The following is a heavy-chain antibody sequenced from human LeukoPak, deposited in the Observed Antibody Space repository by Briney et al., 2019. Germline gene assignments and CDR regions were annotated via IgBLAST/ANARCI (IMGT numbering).Heavy chain of an antibody. V-gene: IGHV3-53*05. CDR2: IYSGGST. J-gene: IGHJ6*03. D-gene: IGHD1-26*01. CDR3: AKIPQREWELPRNYYYYYMDV. CDR1: GFTVSSNY. Sequence: GGSLRLSCAASGFTVSSNYMSWVRQAPGKGLEWVSIIYSGGSTFYADSVKGRFTISRDNSKNTLYLQMNSLRAEDTAVYYCAKIPQREWELPRNYYYYYMDVWGKGTTVTVSS.